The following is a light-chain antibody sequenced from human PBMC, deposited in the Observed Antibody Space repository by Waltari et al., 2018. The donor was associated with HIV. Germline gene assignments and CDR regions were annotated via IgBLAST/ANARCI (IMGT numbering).Light chain of an antibody. CDR2: DGS. Sequence: SYVLTQPPSVSVAPGQTARITCGGNNIGSKRVHWYQKKAGQAPVLVVYDGSDRPSGSPGRFAGSKSGNTATLTISRFEAGDEADYYCHVWDRSSDHHVFGTGTKVTVL. V-gene: IGLV3-21*02. CDR3: HVWDRSSDHHV. CDR1: NIGSKR. J-gene: IGLJ1*01.